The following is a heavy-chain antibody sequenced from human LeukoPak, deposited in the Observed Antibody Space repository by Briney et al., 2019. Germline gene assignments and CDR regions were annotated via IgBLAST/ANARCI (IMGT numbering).Heavy chain of an antibody. CDR3: ARGTQAYYYMDV. J-gene: IGHJ6*03. CDR2: ISAYNGNT. Sequence: VASVKVSCKASGYTFTSYGISWVRQAPGQGLEWMGWISAYNGNTNYAQKLQGRGTMTTDTSTGTAYMELRSLRSDDTAVYYCARGTQAYYYMDVWGKGTTVTVSS. V-gene: IGHV1-18*01. D-gene: IGHD1-14*01. CDR1: GYTFTSYG.